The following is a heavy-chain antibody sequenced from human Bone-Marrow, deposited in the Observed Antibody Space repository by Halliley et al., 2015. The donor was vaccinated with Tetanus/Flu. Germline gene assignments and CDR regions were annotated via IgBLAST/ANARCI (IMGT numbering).Heavy chain of an antibody. CDR2: ISPGDSDT. J-gene: IGHJ4*02. D-gene: IGHD6-13*01. Sequence: QLVQSGAEVKKPGASVKVSCRASGYAITSFGFGWVRQAPGHGLEWMGLISPGDSDTWYSPSFQGQVIISADKSVSSAYLQWSTLKASDTAIYYCAALIAASHFTDYWGQGTLVIVSS. V-gene: IGHV5-51*01. CDR3: AALIAASHFTDY. CDR1: GYAITSFG.